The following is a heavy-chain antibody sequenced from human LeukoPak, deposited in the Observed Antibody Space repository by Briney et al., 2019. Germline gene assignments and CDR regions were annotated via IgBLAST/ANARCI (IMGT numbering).Heavy chain of an antibody. CDR1: GFTFSSYS. D-gene: IGHD3-16*01. CDR2: ISSSSTI. CDR3: AKEGRGGFDI. Sequence: GGSLRLSCAASGFTFSSYSMNWVRQAPGKGLEWVSYISSSSTIYYADSVKGRFTISRDNSKNTLYLQMNSLRAEDTAVYYCAKEGRGGFDIWGQGTMVTVSS. V-gene: IGHV3-48*01. J-gene: IGHJ3*02.